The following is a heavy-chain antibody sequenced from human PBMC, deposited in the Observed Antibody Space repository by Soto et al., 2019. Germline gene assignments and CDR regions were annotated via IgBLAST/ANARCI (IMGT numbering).Heavy chain of an antibody. D-gene: IGHD2-2*02. CDR2: INPFKGDT. CDR3: ARVKVPAAILGAFDL. V-gene: IGHV1-18*01. Sequence: ASVKVSCKASGYTFSTYGITWVRQAPGQGLDWMGWINPFKGDTNSAARFRDRVTMTTDTSSRTAYMELRSLRSDDTAVYYCARVKVPAAILGAFDLWGQGTLVTVSS. J-gene: IGHJ3*01. CDR1: GYTFSTYG.